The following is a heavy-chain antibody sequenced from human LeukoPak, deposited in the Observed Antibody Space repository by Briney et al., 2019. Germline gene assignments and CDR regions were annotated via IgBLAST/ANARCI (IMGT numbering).Heavy chain of an antibody. Sequence: SETLSLTCAVSGGSFSGYYWTWIRQPPGKGLEWIGEINHSGSANYNPSLMSRVTISLDTSKNHFSLNLSSVTAADTAVYYCARGQGTVATHWGQGTLVTVSS. CDR3: ARGQGTVATH. CDR2: INHSGSA. D-gene: IGHD5-12*01. J-gene: IGHJ4*02. CDR1: GGSFSGYY. V-gene: IGHV4-34*01.